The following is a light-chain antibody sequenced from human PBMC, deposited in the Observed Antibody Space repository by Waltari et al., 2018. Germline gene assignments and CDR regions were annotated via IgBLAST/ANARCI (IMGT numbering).Light chain of an antibody. CDR1: SSTIGNNY. Sequence: TISCSGSSSTIGNNYVSWYQRLPGTAPKLLIYDNDQRPSGIPDRFSGSKSGTSATLGITGLQTGDEADYYCGTWDTSLSGVVFGGGTKLTVL. CDR3: GTWDTSLSGVV. CDR2: DND. V-gene: IGLV1-51*01. J-gene: IGLJ2*01.